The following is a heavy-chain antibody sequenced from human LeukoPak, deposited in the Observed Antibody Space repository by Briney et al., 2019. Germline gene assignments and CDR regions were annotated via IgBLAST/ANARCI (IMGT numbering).Heavy chain of an antibody. D-gene: IGHD1-1*01. J-gene: IGHJ4*02. V-gene: IGHV4-4*07. CDR2: IYSSGST. CDR1: GDSISSYY. CDR3: ARNWYFDS. Sequence: KPSETLSLTCTISGDSISSYYWSWIRQPAGKGLEWIGRIYSSGSTNYNPSLKSRVTMSLDTSKNQFSLKLSSVSAADTAVYYCARNWYFDSWGQRTLVTVSS.